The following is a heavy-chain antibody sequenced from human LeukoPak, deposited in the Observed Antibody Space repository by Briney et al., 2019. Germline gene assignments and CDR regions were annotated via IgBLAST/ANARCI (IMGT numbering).Heavy chain of an antibody. CDR1: GGSISSYY. D-gene: IGHD3-22*01. Sequence: SETLSLTCTVSGGSISSYYWSWIRQPPGKGLEWIGYIYYSGSTNYNPSLKSRVTISVDTSKNQFSLKLSSVTAADTAVYYCARGSYYDSSGYYSPLGYYYYGTDVWGQGTTVTVSS. V-gene: IGHV4-59*01. CDR3: ARGSYYDSSGYYSPLGYYYYGTDV. CDR2: IYYSGST. J-gene: IGHJ6*02.